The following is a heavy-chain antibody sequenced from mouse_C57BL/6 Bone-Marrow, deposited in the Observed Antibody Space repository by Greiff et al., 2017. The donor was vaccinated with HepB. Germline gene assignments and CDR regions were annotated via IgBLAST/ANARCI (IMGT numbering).Heavy chain of an antibody. CDR3: AKDYGSSYPAWFAY. Sequence: VQLQQSGPELVKPGASVKISCKASGYTFTDYYINWVKQRPGQGLEWIGWIFPGSGSTYYNEKFKGKATLTVDKSSSTAYMLLSSLTSEDSAVYFCAKDYGSSYPAWFAYWGQGTLVTVSA. V-gene: IGHV1-75*01. CDR2: IFPGSGST. J-gene: IGHJ3*01. CDR1: GYTFTDYY. D-gene: IGHD1-1*01.